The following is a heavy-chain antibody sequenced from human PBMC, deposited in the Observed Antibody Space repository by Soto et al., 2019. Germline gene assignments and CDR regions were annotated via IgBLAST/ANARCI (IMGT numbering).Heavy chain of an antibody. CDR2: INTYNGDT. Sequence: QVELVQSGAEVKKPGASVKVYCKASGYTFTRYGISWVRQAPGQGLEWIGWINTYNGDTSYAQNLQGRVTMTTDTSTSTAYMVLSSLRSDDTAVYYCARDEYGGDAGYSMDVWGQGTTVTVS. D-gene: IGHD2-21*02. CDR1: GYTFTRYG. J-gene: IGHJ6*03. CDR3: ARDEYGGDAGYSMDV. V-gene: IGHV1-18*01.